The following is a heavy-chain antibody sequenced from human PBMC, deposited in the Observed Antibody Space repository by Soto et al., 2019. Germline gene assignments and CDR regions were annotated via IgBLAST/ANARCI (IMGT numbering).Heavy chain of an antibody. CDR2: ISAYNGNT. J-gene: IGHJ4*02. V-gene: IGHV1-18*01. Sequence: QVQLVQSGAEVKKPGASVKVSCKASGYTFTSYGISWVRQAPGQGLEWMGWISAYNGNTNYAQKLQGRVTRTTDSYTITAYIELRSLRSDDTAVYYCARDGAPTSPADSWGQGTLVTVSS. CDR1: GYTFTSYG. D-gene: IGHD3-16*01. CDR3: ARDGAPTSPADS.